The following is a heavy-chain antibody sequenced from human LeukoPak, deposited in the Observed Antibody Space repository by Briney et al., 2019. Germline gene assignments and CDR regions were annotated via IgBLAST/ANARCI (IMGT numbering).Heavy chain of an antibody. CDR2: VYNTGTT. CDR3: ARKRSVGSNWYPFDY. D-gene: IGHD6-13*01. V-gene: IGHV4-59*12. CDR1: GSSISNYY. J-gene: IGHJ4*02. Sequence: SETLSLTCTASGSSISNYYWSWIRQPPGKGLEWIGYVYNTGTTNYNPSLKGRVTMSVDMSKNQFSLKLSSVTAADTAVYYCARKRSVGSNWYPFDYWGQGILVTVSS.